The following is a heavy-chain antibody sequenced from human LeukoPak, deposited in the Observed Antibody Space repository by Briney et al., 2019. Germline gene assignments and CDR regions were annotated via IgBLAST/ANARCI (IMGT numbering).Heavy chain of an antibody. D-gene: IGHD3-10*01. CDR2: IYYSGST. Sequence: SETLSPTCTVSGGSISSYYWSWIRQPPGKGLEWIGYIYYSGSTNYNPSLKSRVTISVDTSKNQFSLKLSSVTAADTAVYYCARIPSEYYPYYYGMDVWGQGTTVTVSS. V-gene: IGHV4-59*01. J-gene: IGHJ6*02. CDR3: ARIPSEYYPYYYGMDV. CDR1: GGSISSYY.